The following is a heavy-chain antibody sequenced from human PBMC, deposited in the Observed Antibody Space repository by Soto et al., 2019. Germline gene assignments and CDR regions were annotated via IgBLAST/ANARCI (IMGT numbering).Heavy chain of an antibody. V-gene: IGHV3-23*01. CDR3: ATVHNTSRSFNY. CDR1: GLSFSVST. Sequence: EVQLLESGGGLVQPGGSLRLSCVASGLSFSVSTMTWVRQAPGKGLEWVSTTGLSGRTTYYGDSVKGRFTVSRDNSRNMLDLQMSSLRAEDTAVYYCATVHNTSRSFNYWGRGTLVTVSS. D-gene: IGHD1-20*01. CDR2: TGLSGRTT. J-gene: IGHJ4*02.